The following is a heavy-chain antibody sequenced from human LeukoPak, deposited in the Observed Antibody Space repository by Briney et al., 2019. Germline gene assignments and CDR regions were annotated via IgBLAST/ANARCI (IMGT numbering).Heavy chain of an antibody. V-gene: IGHV3-21*01. CDR1: GFTFSSYS. J-gene: IGHJ4*02. CDR2: ISSSSKYI. CDR3: ARDSTNFDY. D-gene: IGHD5-24*01. Sequence: GXXLXLSCAASGFTFSSYSMNWVRQAPGKGLEWVSSISSSSKYIYYTDSMKGRFTISRDNAKNSLYLQMNSLRAEDTAVYYCARDSTNFDYWGQGTLVTVSS.